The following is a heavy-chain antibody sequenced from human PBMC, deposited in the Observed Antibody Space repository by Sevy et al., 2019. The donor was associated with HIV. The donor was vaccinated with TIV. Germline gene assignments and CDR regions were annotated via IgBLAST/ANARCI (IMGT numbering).Heavy chain of an antibody. V-gene: IGHV3-49*04. J-gene: IGHJ4*02. Sequence: GGSLRLSCTASGFTFGDYAMSWVRQAPGKGLEWVAFLKSKAYGGTLDNAASVKGRFTMSRDDSNSIAYLQMNELKTEDTGVYYCTRWKGAEPLFDYWGQGDLVPVSS. CDR2: LKSKAYGGTL. CDR3: TRWKGAEPLFDY. CDR1: GFTFGDYA. D-gene: IGHD1-1*01.